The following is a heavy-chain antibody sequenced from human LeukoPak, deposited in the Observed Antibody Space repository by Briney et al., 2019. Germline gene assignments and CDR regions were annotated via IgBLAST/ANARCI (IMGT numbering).Heavy chain of an antibody. D-gene: IGHD3-10*01. V-gene: IGHV4-4*02. CDR1: GGSISSSNW. J-gene: IGHJ6*02. Sequence: SGTLSLTCAVSGGSISSSNWWTWVRQPPGKGLEWIGEIYHSGSTNYNPSLKSRVTISVDKSKNQFSLKLSSVTAADTAVYYCARRLGYGSGSYCSRTLLGSYYYGMDVWGQGTTVTVSS. CDR3: ARRLGYGSGSYCSRTLLGSYYYGMDV. CDR2: IYHSGST.